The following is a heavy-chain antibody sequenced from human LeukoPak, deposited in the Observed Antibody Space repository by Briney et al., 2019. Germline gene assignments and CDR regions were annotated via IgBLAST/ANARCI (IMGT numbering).Heavy chain of an antibody. CDR1: GYTFTGYY. D-gene: IGHD2-8*01. Sequence: ASVKVSCKASGYTFTGYYMHWVRQAPGQGLEWLGWINPNSGATNYAQKFQGRVTVTRDTSISTAYMELNRLTSEDTAVYYCARDGPSVYDFWGQGTLVTVSS. CDR2: INPNSGAT. J-gene: IGHJ4*02. V-gene: IGHV1-2*02. CDR3: ARDGPSVYDF.